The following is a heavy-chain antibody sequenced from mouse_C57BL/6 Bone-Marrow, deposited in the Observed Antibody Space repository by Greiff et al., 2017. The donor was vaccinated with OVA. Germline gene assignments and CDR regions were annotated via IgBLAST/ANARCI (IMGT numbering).Heavy chain of an antibody. CDR2: IHPSDSDT. CDR1: GYTFTSYW. CDR3: AIDVYYYGNSPDY. Sequence: VQLQQSGAELVKPGASVKVSCKASGYTFTSYWMHWVKQRPGQGLEWIGGIHPSDSDTNYNEKFKGKATLTVDKSSSTAYMQLSSLTSEDSAVYYCAIDVYYYGNSPDYWGQGTTLTVSS. D-gene: IGHD1-1*01. V-gene: IGHV1-74*01. J-gene: IGHJ2*01.